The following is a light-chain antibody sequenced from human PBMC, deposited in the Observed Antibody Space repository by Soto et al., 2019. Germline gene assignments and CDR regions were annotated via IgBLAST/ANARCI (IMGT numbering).Light chain of an antibody. J-gene: IGKJ2*01. CDR2: GAS. V-gene: IGKV1-39*01. CDR1: QSIRSY. Sequence: DFRMTQSPSSLSESVGDRGTITCRASQSIRSYLNWYHQKPGKTPQLLIYGASNLQSGAPSRFTGSGSGTHLTLTISSLQPEDFATYYGQQSYTTPYTFGQGTKLEIK. CDR3: QQSYTTPYT.